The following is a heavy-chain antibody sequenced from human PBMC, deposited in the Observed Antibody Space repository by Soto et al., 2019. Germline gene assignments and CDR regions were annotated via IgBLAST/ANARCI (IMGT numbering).Heavy chain of an antibody. D-gene: IGHD6-13*01. CDR2: MHYTGFS. V-gene: IGHV4-59*02. CDR3: ATPYSNAWYTY. J-gene: IGHJ4*02. Sequence: SETLSLTCSFSGDSVSSPCLSWFQQSPEKGLEWIGYMHYTGFSHYNPSLKSRLTISVDRSKNQFTLQLTSVTVADTAVYYCATPYSNAWYTYWRQGTQVTVSS. CDR1: GDSVSSPC.